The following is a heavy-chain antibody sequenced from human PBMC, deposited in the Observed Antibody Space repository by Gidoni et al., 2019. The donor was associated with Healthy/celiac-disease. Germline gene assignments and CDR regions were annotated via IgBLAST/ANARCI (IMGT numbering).Heavy chain of an antibody. D-gene: IGHD5-18*01. J-gene: IGHJ6*02. CDR1: GASIRRNNC. CDR3: AGGGFSYGLGGMDV. CDR2: IYLSGST. Sequence: QVQLQESGPGLVKPSGPLSLTCAVSGASIRRNNCLSGVRQPPGTVLEGRGEIYLSGSTNYNPSSKSRVTISVDKSKNQFSLKLSSVTAADTAVYYCAGGGFSYGLGGMDVWGQGTTVTVSS. V-gene: IGHV4-4*02.